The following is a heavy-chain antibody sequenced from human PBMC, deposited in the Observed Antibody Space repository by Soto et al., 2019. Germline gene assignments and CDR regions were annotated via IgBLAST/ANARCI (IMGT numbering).Heavy chain of an antibody. CDR1: GYKITNYW. V-gene: IGHV5-51*01. D-gene: IGHD3-10*01. J-gene: IGHJ4*02. CDR3: ALVVRGVTTEAHYFDY. Sequence: GESLKISCKGSGYKITNYWIGWVRQMPGRGLEWLGLIYPGDSDTRYSSSFQGQVTISADKSISTAYLQWSSLKASDTAIYYCALVVRGVTTEAHYFDYWGQGTLVPVSS. CDR2: IYPGDSDT.